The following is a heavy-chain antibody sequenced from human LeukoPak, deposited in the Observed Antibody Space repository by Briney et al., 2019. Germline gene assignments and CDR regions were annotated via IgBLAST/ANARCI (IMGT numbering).Heavy chain of an antibody. J-gene: IGHJ4*02. CDR1: GFTFSSYS. D-gene: IGHD3-10*01. CDR3: ARTHSNYYGSGSQLYYFDY. V-gene: IGHV3-21*01. Sequence: GGSLRLSCAASGFTFSSYSVNWVRQAPGKGPEWVSSISSSSSYIYYADSVKGRFTISRDNAKNSLYLQMNSLRAEDTAVYYCARTHSNYYGSGSQLYYFDYWGQGTLVTVSS. CDR2: ISSSSSYI.